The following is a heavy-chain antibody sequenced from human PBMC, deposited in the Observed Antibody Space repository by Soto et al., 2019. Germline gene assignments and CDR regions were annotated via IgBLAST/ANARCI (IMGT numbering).Heavy chain of an antibody. D-gene: IGHD2-21*02. J-gene: IGHJ4*02. Sequence: GASVKVSCKVSGYTLTELSMHWVRQAPGKGLEWMGGFDPEDGETIYAQKFQGRVTMTEDTSTDTAYMELSSLRSEDTAVYYCATDTAYCGGDCYVNFDYWGQGTLVTVSS. CDR3: ATDTAYCGGDCYVNFDY. CDR2: FDPEDGET. V-gene: IGHV1-24*01. CDR1: GYTLTELS.